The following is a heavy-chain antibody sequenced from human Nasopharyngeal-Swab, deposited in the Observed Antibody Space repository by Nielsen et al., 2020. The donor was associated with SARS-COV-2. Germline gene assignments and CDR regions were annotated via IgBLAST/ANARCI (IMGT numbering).Heavy chain of an antibody. CDR1: AYMFATSW. Sequence: GESLKISCKGSAYMFATSWIGWVRQMPGKGLEWMGIIYPGDSDTRYSPSFQGQVTISVDKSVRTAYLQWGSLKASDTAMYYCARGYYHFDYWGQGTLVTVSS. D-gene: IGHD2-15*01. CDR3: ARGYYHFDY. J-gene: IGHJ4*02. V-gene: IGHV5-51*01. CDR2: IYPGDSDT.